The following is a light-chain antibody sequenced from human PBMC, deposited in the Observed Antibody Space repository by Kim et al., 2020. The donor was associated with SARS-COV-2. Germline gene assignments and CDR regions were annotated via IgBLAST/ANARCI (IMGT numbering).Light chain of an antibody. V-gene: IGKV3-15*01. Sequence: VSPGESATLSCRASQSVTSNLAWYQQRPGQAPRLLIYGASIRATGIPDRFSGSGSGTEFTLTISSLQPEDFALYYCQQYNRWPPYIFGQGTKLEI. CDR2: GAS. J-gene: IGKJ2*01. CDR1: QSVTSN. CDR3: QQYNRWPPYI.